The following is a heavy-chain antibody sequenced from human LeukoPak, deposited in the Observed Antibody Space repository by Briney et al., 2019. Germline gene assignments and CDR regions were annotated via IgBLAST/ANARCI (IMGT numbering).Heavy chain of an antibody. CDR2: ISGSGGST. CDR3: AKRRTHIVVVPAAIGAFDI. CDR1: GFTFSSYA. J-gene: IGHJ3*02. Sequence: PGGSLRLSCAASGFTFSSYAMSWVRQAPGKGLEWVSAISGSGGSTYYADSVKDRFTISRDNSKNTLYLQMNSLRAEDTAVYYCAKRRTHIVVVPAAIGAFDIWGQGTMVTVSS. D-gene: IGHD2-2*01. V-gene: IGHV3-23*01.